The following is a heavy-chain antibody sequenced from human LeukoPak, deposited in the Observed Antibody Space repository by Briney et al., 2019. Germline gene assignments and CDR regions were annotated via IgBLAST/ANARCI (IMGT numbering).Heavy chain of an antibody. V-gene: IGHV1-46*01. Sequence: GASVKVSCKASGYTFTSYYMRWVRQAPGQGLEWMGIINPSGGSTSYAQKFQGRVTMTRDMSTSTVYMELSSLRSEDTAVYYCARAEYSSSSLYYYFDYWGQGTLVTVSS. D-gene: IGHD6-6*01. J-gene: IGHJ4*02. CDR2: INPSGGST. CDR3: ARAEYSSSSLYYYFDY. CDR1: GYTFTSYY.